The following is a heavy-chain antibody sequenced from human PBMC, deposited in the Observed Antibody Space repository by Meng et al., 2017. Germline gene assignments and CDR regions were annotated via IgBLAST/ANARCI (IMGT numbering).Heavy chain of an antibody. CDR1: GGSFSGYY. V-gene: IGHV4-34*01. D-gene: IGHD2-15*01. J-gene: IGHJ5*02. CDR3: ARGYCSGGSCYSNWFDP. CDR2: INHSGST. Sequence: VQLRPLGAGLLKPSETRSLTCAVYGGSFSGYYWSCIRQPPGKGLEWIGEINHSGSTNYNPSLKSRVTISVDTSKNQFSLKLSSVTAADTAVYYCARGYCSGGSCYSNWFDPWGQGTLVTVSS.